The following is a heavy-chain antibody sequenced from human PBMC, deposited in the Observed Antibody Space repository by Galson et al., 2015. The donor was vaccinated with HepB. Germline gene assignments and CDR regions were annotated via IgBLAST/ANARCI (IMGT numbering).Heavy chain of an antibody. D-gene: IGHD6-13*01. CDR3: ARDEGLYSSSFYYYYGMDV. Sequence: SVKVSCKASGYTFTSYAMHWVRQAPGQRLEWMGWINAGNGNTKYSQKFQGRVTITRDTSASTAYMELSSLRSEDTAVYYCARDEGLYSSSFYYYYGMDVWGQGTTVTVSS. CDR2: INAGNGNT. V-gene: IGHV1-3*01. CDR1: GYTFTSYA. J-gene: IGHJ6*02.